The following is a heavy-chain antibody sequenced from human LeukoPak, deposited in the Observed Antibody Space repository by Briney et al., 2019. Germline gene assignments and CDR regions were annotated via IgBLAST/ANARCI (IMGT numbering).Heavy chain of an antibody. J-gene: IGHJ3*02. V-gene: IGHV3-23*01. D-gene: IGHD5-24*01. CDR2: ISGSGGST. CDR1: GFTFSSYG. Sequence: PGGSLRLSCAASGFTFSSYGMSWVRQAPGKGLEWVSAISGSGGSTYYADSVKGRFTTSRDNSKNTLYLQMNSLRAEDTAVYYCAKDLALMGAFDIWGQGTMVTVSS. CDR3: AKDLALMGAFDI.